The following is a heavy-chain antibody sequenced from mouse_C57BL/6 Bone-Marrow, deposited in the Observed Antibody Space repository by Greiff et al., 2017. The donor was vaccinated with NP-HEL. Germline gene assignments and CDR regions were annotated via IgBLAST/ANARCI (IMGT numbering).Heavy chain of an antibody. V-gene: IGHV5-6*01. CDR1: GFTFSSYG. CDR3: ARHYGNYGYFDV. CDR2: ISSGGSYT. D-gene: IGHD2-1*01. Sequence: EVHLVESGGDLVKPGGSLKLSCAASGFTFSSYGMSWVRQTPDKRLEWVATISSGGSYTYYPDSVKGRFTISRDNAKNTLYLQMSSLKSEDTAMYYCARHYGNYGYFDVWGTGTTVTVSS. J-gene: IGHJ1*03.